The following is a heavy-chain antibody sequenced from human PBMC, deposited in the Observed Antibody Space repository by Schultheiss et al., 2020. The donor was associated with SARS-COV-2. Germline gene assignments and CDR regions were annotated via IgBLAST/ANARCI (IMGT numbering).Heavy chain of an antibody. J-gene: IGHJ4*02. V-gene: IGHV3-20*04. CDR1: GFTFDDYA. CDR2: INWNGGST. CDR3: GGVPYYYGSGSYSN. Sequence: GGSLRLSCAASGFTFDDYAMSWVRQAPGKGLEWVSGINWNGGSTGYADSVKGRFTISRDNAKNSLYLQMNSLRAEDTAFYYCGGVPYYYGSGSYSNWGQGTLVTVSS. D-gene: IGHD3-10*01.